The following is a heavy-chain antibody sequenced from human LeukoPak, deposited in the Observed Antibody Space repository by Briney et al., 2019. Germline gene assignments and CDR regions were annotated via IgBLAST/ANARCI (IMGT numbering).Heavy chain of an antibody. CDR2: INHSGST. V-gene: IGHV4-34*01. J-gene: IGHJ5*02. Sequence: SSETLSLTCAVYGGSFSGYYWSWIRQPPGKGLEWIGEINHSGSTNYNPSLKSRVTISLDTSKNQFSLKLSSVTAADTAVYYCARGRPVLLWFGEPSSWFDPWGQGTLVAVCS. CDR3: ARGRPVLLWFGEPSSWFDP. D-gene: IGHD3-10*01. CDR1: GGSFSGYY.